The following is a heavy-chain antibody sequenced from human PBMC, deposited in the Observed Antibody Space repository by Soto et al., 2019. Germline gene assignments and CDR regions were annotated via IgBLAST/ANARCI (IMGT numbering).Heavy chain of an antibody. J-gene: IGHJ4*02. CDR2: ISDSGGST. CDR3: AKDGFSGSGKYYFDY. CDR1: GFTFSNYA. D-gene: IGHD3-10*01. Sequence: EVQLLESGGGLVQPGGSLRLSCAASGFTFSNYAMNWVRQAPGKGLEWVSVISDSGGSTYYADSVKGRFTISRDNSKNTRYLHMNSLTAADTAVYYCAKDGFSGSGKYYFDYWGQGTLVTVSS. V-gene: IGHV3-23*01.